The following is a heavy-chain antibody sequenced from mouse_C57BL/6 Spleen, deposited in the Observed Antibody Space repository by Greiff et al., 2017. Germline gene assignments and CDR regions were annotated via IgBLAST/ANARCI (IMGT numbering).Heavy chain of an antibody. CDR1: GYTFTDYY. Sequence: VQLQQSGPELVKPGASVKISCKASGYTFTDYYMNWVKQSHGKSLEWIGDINPNNGGTSYNQKFKGKATLTVDKSSSTAYMELRSLTSEDSAVYYCARGDTRDYWGPGTTLTVSS. CDR2: INPNNGGT. D-gene: IGHD3-1*01. CDR3: ARGDTRDY. J-gene: IGHJ2*01. V-gene: IGHV1-26*01.